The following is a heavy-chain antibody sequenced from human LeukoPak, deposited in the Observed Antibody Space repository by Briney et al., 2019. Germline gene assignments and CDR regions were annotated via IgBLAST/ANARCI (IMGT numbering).Heavy chain of an antibody. V-gene: IGHV3-23*01. J-gene: IGHJ4*02. CDR1: GFTFNRHW. CDR3: AKKYSYGYYFDY. D-gene: IGHD5-18*01. Sequence: GGSLRLSCAASGFTFNRHWMTWVRQAPGKGLEWVSAISGSGGSTYYADSVKGRFTISRDNSKNTLYLQMNSLRAEDTAVYYCAKKYSYGYYFDYWGQGTLVTVSS. CDR2: ISGSGGST.